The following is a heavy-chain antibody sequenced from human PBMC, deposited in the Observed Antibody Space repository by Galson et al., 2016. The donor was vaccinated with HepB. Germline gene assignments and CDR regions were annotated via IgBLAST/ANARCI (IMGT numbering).Heavy chain of an antibody. V-gene: IGHV3-7*03. Sequence: SLRLSCAVSGFTFRTYWMSWVRQAPGKGLEWVANIKQDGSEKYYVDSVKGRFTISRDNAKNSLYLQMNSLRVEDTAVYYCARQQVVPVYWGQGTLVTVSS. D-gene: IGHD6-13*01. CDR1: GFTFRTYW. J-gene: IGHJ4*02. CDR3: ARQQVVPVY. CDR2: IKQDGSEK.